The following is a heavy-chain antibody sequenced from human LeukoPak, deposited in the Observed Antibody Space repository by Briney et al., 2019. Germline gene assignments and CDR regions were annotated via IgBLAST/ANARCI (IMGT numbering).Heavy chain of an antibody. D-gene: IGHD3-22*01. Sequence: GRSLRLSCAASGFTVSSNYMSWVCQAPGKGLEWVSVIYIGGSTYYADSVKGRFTISRDNSKNTLYLQMNSLRAEDTAVYYCARAPNTYYYDSSGYWVDYWGQGTLVTVSS. CDR2: IYIGGST. CDR1: GFTVSSNY. J-gene: IGHJ4*02. CDR3: ARAPNTYYYDSSGYWVDY. V-gene: IGHV3-66*01.